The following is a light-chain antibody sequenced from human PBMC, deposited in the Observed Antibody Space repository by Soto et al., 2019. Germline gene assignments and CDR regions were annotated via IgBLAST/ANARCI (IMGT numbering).Light chain of an antibody. V-gene: IGKV1-9*01. CDR1: QGIDSY. CDR2: DAS. J-gene: IGKJ3*01. CDR3: QQVDSSPPGT. Sequence: IPLTQSPSSLSASVGDRVTITCRASQGIDSYLAWYQQKPGKAPNLLIYDASTLQSGVPSRFSGSGSGTGFTLTISNLQPEDFATYYCQQVDSSPPGTFGPGTKVDIK.